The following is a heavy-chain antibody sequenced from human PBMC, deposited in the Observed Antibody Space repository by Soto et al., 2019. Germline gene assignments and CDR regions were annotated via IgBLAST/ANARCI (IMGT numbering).Heavy chain of an antibody. Sequence: GGSLRLSCAASGFTFSSYAMHWVRQAPGKGLEWVAVISYDGSNKYYADSVKGRFTISRDNSKNTLYLQMNSLRAEDTAVYYCARDFLSVGSSGWYCVGDYWGQGTLVTVSS. V-gene: IGHV3-30-3*01. CDR3: ARDFLSVGSSGWYCVGDY. D-gene: IGHD6-19*01. J-gene: IGHJ4*02. CDR1: GFTFSSYA. CDR2: ISYDGSNK.